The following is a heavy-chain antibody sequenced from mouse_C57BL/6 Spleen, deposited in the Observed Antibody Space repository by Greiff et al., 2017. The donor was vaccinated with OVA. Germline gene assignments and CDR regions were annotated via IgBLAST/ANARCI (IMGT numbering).Heavy chain of an antibody. CDR2: INPEYGTT. CDR3: ARQYDYPHFDY. J-gene: IGHJ2*01. D-gene: IGHD2-4*01. CDR1: GYSFTDYN. Sequence: EVQLQQSGPELVKPGASVKISCKASGYSFTDYNMHWVKQSTGKSLEWIGVINPEYGTTSYNQKFKGKATLTADQSSSTAYIQLNSLTSEDSAVYYGARQYDYPHFDYWGQGTTLTVSS. V-gene: IGHV1-39*01.